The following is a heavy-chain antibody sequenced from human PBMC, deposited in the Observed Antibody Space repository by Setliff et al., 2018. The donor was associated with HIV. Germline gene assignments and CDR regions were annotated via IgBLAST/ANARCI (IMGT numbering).Heavy chain of an antibody. Sequence: LSLTCAVSGVSINKYYWSWIRQHPGKGLEWIGYIYYSGSTYYNPSLKSRVTISVDTSKNQFSLRLSSVTAADTAVYYCARAVCGGDCYSRLNWFDPWGQGTLVTVSS. V-gene: IGHV4-31*11. CDR1: GVSINKYY. CDR3: ARAVCGGDCYSRLNWFDP. J-gene: IGHJ5*02. D-gene: IGHD2-21*02. CDR2: IYYSGST.